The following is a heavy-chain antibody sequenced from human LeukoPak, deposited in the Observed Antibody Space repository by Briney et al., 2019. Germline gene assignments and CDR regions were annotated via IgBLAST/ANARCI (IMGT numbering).Heavy chain of an antibody. CDR2: IRSSSSYI. J-gene: IGHJ4*02. CDR1: GFTFSSYS. CDR3: RGDRAYLGSTKDLFDC. D-gene: IGHD2/OR15-2a*01. V-gene: IGHV3-21*05. Sequence: PGGSLRLSCAASGFTFSSYSMNWVRHAPGKGLEWVSYIRSSSSYIYCAGSVKGRFTMCRVNDKNALDLQMTGMRAEDTAVHYCRGDRAYLGSTKDLFDCWGQGTLVTVSS.